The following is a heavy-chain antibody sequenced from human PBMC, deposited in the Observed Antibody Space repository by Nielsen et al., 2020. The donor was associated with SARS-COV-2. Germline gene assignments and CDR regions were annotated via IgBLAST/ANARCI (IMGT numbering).Heavy chain of an antibody. J-gene: IGHJ4*02. D-gene: IGHD3-3*01. CDR2: IIPIFGTA. V-gene: IGHV1-69*13. CDR1: GYTFTSYD. CDR3: TTATRIAIFGLIVPPADY. Sequence: SVKVSCKASGYTFTSYDINWVRQATGQGLEWMGGIIPIFGTANYAQKFQGRVTITADESTSTAYMELSSLRSEDTAVYYCTTATRIAIFGLIVPPADYWGQGTLVTVSS.